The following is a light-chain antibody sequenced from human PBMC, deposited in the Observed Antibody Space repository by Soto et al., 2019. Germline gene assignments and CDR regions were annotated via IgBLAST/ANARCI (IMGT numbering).Light chain of an antibody. V-gene: IGLV2-14*01. CDR3: SSYTGRSTYV. J-gene: IGLJ1*01. Sequence: QSALTQPASVSGSPGQTITISCTGTSNDVGSYNFVSWYQQYPGKAPKLMIYEVSNRPSGVSNRFSGSKSGNTASLTISGIQAEDEADYYCSSYTGRSTYVFGTGTKVTVL. CDR2: EVS. CDR1: SNDVGSYNF.